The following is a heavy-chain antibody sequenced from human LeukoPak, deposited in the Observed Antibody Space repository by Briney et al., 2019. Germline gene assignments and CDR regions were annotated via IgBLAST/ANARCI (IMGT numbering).Heavy chain of an antibody. V-gene: IGHV4-4*07. Sequence: SETLSLACTVSGDSISSYYWSWIRQPAGKGLEWIGRIYTGGSSNYNPSLKSRVTMSVDTSKNQFSLKLTSVTAADTAVYYCARGSSGARVDYWGQGTLVTVSS. J-gene: IGHJ4*02. CDR1: GDSISSYY. D-gene: IGHD2-15*01. CDR2: IYTGGSS. CDR3: ARGSSGARVDY.